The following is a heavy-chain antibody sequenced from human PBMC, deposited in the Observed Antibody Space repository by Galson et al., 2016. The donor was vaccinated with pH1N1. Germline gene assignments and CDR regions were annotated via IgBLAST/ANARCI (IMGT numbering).Heavy chain of an antibody. CDR1: GSSLSTSGMC. J-gene: IGHJ4*02. Sequence: PALVKPTQTLTLTCTFSGSSLSTSGMCVSWIRQPPGKALEWLALIDWDDDKYYSTSLKTRLTISKDTSKNKVVLTMTNMDPVDTATYSCARIYYGDYVGYFDYWGQGTLVTVSS. CDR3: ARIYYGDYVGYFDY. D-gene: IGHD4-17*01. V-gene: IGHV2-70*01. CDR2: IDWDDDK.